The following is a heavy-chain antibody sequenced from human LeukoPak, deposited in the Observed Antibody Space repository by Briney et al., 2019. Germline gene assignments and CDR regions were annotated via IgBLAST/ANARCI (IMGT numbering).Heavy chain of an antibody. CDR2: IYHSGST. CDR3: ARGSAYCGGDCYPRTFDY. CDR1: GYSISSGYY. J-gene: IGHJ4*02. V-gene: IGHV4-38-2*02. D-gene: IGHD2-21*02. Sequence: SETLSLTCTVSGYSISSGYYWGWIRQPPGKGLEWTGSIYHSGSTYYNPSLKSRVTISVDTSKNQFSLKLSSVTAADTAVYYCARGSAYCGGDCYPRTFDYWGQGTLVTVSS.